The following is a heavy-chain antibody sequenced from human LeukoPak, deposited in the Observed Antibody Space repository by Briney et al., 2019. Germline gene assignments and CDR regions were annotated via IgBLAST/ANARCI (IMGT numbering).Heavy chain of an antibody. CDR2: ISSGGTYI. V-gene: IGHV3-21*01. CDR1: GFRFSSYG. D-gene: IGHD6-19*01. J-gene: IGHJ6*02. Sequence: GGSLRLSCAASGFRFSSYGMNWVRQAPGKGLEWVSYISSGGTYIHYAESVKGRFTISRDNDENLLYLQLTSLGAEDTAVYYCARRPGIAVSGPHYYYGLDVWGQGTTVTVTS. CDR3: ARRPGIAVSGPHYYYGLDV.